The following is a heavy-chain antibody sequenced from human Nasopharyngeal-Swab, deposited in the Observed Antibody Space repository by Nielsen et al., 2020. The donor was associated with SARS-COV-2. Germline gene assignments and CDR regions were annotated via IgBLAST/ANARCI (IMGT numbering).Heavy chain of an antibody. Sequence: SVKVSCEASGGTFSSYATSWVRQAPGQGLEWTGGIIPIFGTADYAQKFQDRVTITADESTSTAYMELSSLRSEDTAVYYCARSGYSNSDIDYWGQGTLVTVSS. D-gene: IGHD6-6*01. CDR1: GGTFSSYA. CDR3: ARSGYSNSDIDY. CDR2: IIPIFGTA. V-gene: IGHV1-69*13. J-gene: IGHJ4*02.